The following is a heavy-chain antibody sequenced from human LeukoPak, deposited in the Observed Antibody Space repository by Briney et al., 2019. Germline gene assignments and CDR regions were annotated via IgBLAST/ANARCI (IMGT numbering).Heavy chain of an antibody. V-gene: IGHV3-48*01. CDR2: SSSTI. Sequence: SSSTIYYADSVKGRFTISRDNAKNSLYLQMNSLRAEDTAVYYCAREGTPYCSGGSCYSDAFDIWGQGTMVTVSS. D-gene: IGHD2-15*01. CDR3: AREGTPYCSGGSCYSDAFDI. J-gene: IGHJ3*02.